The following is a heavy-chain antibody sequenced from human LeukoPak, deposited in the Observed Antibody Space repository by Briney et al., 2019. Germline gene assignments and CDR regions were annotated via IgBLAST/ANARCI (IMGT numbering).Heavy chain of an antibody. CDR3: ARGASNYDILTGLCDY. V-gene: IGHV1-2*02. CDR1: GYTFTGYY. CDR2: INPNSGGT. D-gene: IGHD3-9*01. J-gene: IGHJ4*02. Sequence: ASVKVSCKASGYTFTGYYMHWVRQAPGQGLEWMGWINPNSGGTNYAQEFQGRVTMTRDTSISTAYMELSRLRSDDTAVYYCARGASNYDILTGLCDYWGQGTLVTVSS.